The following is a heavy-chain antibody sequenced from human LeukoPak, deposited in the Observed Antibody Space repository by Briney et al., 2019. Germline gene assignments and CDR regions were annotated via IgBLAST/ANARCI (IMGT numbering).Heavy chain of an antibody. D-gene: IGHD5-18*01. J-gene: IGHJ6*03. CDR3: ARVGYRYVINDWSRTGLGAYPTKYYYHMDV. CDR1: VGSVKGYY. Sequence: LPCGVCVGSVKGYYRGCIRNTPGKGLEWIGEIKPSGRTNYSPSLKSRVTISVDTSKKQFSLKLSSVAAADTAVYFCARVGYRYVINDWSRTGLGAYPTKYYYHMDVWDKGTTVTVSS. V-gene: IGHV4-34*01. CDR2: IKPSGRT.